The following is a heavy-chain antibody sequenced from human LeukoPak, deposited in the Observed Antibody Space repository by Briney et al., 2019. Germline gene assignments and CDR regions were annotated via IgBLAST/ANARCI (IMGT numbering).Heavy chain of an antibody. CDR3: ARDPRRDGYNSGHYFDY. V-gene: IGHV1-18*01. CDR2: ISAYNGNT. J-gene: IGHJ4*02. Sequence: ATVNVSCKASGYTFTIYGISWVRQDPGQGLEWMGWISAYNGNTNYAQKFQGRVTMTRDTSTSTVYMELSSLRSEDTAVYYCARDPRRDGYNSGHYFDYWGQGTLVTVSS. D-gene: IGHD5-24*01. CDR1: GYTFTIYG.